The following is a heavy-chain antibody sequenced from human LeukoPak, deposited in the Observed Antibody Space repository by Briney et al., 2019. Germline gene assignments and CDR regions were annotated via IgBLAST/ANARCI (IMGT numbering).Heavy chain of an antibody. CDR3: AKDTSLWTTYYYMDV. V-gene: IGHV3-30*02. CDR1: GFSFSTYG. D-gene: IGHD3/OR15-3a*01. CDR2: TRYDGTYK. J-gene: IGHJ6*03. Sequence: GGSLRLSCVASGFSFSTYGMHWVRQSPGKGLEWVAFTRYDGTYKYYADSVEGRFTISRDNSKSTLYLQMNSLRGEDTAFYYCAKDTSLWTTYYYMDVWGKGTTVTVSS.